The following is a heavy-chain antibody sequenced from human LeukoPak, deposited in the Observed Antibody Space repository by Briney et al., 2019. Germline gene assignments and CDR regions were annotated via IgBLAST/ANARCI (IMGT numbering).Heavy chain of an antibody. V-gene: IGHV4-39*01. J-gene: IGHJ5*02. CDR2: IYNSGST. D-gene: IGHD6-13*01. CDR1: GGSISSSSYY. Sequence: PSETLSLTCTVSGGSISSSSYYWVWIRQPPGKGLEWIGNIYNSGSTYYNPSLKSRVTISVDTSKNQFSQKLSSVTAADTAVYYCARQAYSRNLGWFDPGGQGTLVTVSS. CDR3: ARQAYSRNLGWFDP.